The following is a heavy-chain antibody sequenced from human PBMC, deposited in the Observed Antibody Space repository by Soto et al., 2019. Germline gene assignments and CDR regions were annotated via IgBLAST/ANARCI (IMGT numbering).Heavy chain of an antibody. J-gene: IGHJ6*02. D-gene: IGHD4-17*01. CDR2: IYYSGST. V-gene: IGHV4-39*01. CDR3: RVWDGDATFYYYYGMDV. CDR1: GGSISSSSYY. Sequence: QLQLQESGPGLVKPSETLSLTCTVSGGSISSSSYYWGWIRQPPGKGLEWIGSIYYSGSTYYNPSRRSRVTMSVDTSKNQFSLKLSSVTAADTAVYYCRVWDGDATFYYYYGMDVWGQGTTVTVSS.